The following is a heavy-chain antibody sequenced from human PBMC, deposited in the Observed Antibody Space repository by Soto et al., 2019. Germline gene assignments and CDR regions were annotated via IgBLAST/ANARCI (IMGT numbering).Heavy chain of an antibody. V-gene: IGHV3-9*01. CDR2: ISWDSGTI. CDR1: GFNFGDYA. Sequence: EVQLVESGGGLVQPGRSLRLSCVASGFNFGDYAMHWVRQAPGKGLEWVSGISWDSGTIDYADSVRGRFTISRDNAKNSLYLRMNSLRTEDTALYYCAKDKRRRVGGVDYCGQGTLVTISS. J-gene: IGHJ4*02. CDR3: AKDKRRRVGGVDY.